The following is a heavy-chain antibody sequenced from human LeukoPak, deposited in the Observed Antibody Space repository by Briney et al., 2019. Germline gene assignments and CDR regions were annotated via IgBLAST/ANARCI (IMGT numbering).Heavy chain of an antibody. CDR2: ISSNGGST. D-gene: IGHD3-10*01. CDR3: VKDRHFYYGSGSLLEY. V-gene: IGHV3-64D*06. J-gene: IGHJ4*02. Sequence: GGSLRLSCSASGFTLSSYAVHWVRQAPGKGLEYVSVISSNGGSTNYADSVKGRFTISRDNSKNTLYLQMSSLRAEDTAVYYCVKDRHFYYGSGSLLEYWGQGTLVTVSS. CDR1: GFTLSSYA.